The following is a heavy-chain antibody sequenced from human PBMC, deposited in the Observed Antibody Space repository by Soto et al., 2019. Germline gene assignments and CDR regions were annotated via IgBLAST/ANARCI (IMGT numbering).Heavy chain of an antibody. J-gene: IGHJ1*01. V-gene: IGHV3-23*01. Sequence: GGSLRLSCAASGFTFSSYAMSWVRQAPGKGLEWVSAISGSGGSTYYADSVKGRFTISRDNSKNTLYLQMNSLRAEDTDEYYFAKDYQVYYYDSSGPEYFQHWGQGTLVTVSS. D-gene: IGHD3-22*01. CDR2: ISGSGGST. CDR3: AKDYQVYYYDSSGPEYFQH. CDR1: GFTFSSYA.